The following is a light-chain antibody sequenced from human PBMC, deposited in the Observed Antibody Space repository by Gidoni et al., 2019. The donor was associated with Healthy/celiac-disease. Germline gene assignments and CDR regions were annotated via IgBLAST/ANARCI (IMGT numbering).Light chain of an antibody. CDR1: QSVSSN. CDR2: GAS. Sequence: EIVLTQSPATLSVSPGERATLSCRASQSVSSNLAWYQQKPGQAPRLLIDGASTRATGIPARFSGSGSGTEFTLTISSLQSEDFAVYYCQQYNNWPSTLTFGGGTKVEIK. J-gene: IGKJ4*01. V-gene: IGKV3-15*01. CDR3: QQYNNWPSTLT.